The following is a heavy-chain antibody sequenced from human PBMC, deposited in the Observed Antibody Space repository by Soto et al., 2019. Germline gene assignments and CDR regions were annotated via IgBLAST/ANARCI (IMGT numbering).Heavy chain of an antibody. J-gene: IGHJ4*02. Sequence: SETLSLTCTVSGGSIGGYYWSWIRQPAGKGLEWIGRMYNSERTNYNPSLKSRVTMSMDTSKNQFSLRLTSVTAEDTAVYFCAREPLAHSYFDLWGQGTLVTVSS. CDR1: GGSIGGYY. V-gene: IGHV4-4*07. CDR3: AREPLAHSYFDL. CDR2: MYNSERT.